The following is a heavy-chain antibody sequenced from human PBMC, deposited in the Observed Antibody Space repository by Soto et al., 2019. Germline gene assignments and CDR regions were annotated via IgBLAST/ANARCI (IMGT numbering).Heavy chain of an antibody. V-gene: IGHV5-51*01. Sequence: PGASLKISCQGSGYTFSTYWIGWVRQMPGKGLEWMGIIYPGDSDDRYRPSLQGQVTISADKSISTAYLQWSSLKASDAAMYYCARRMNKVGAPFDSWGRGTLATASS. D-gene: IGHD1-26*01. CDR2: IYPGDSDD. CDR3: ARRMNKVGAPFDS. J-gene: IGHJ4*02. CDR1: GYTFSTYW.